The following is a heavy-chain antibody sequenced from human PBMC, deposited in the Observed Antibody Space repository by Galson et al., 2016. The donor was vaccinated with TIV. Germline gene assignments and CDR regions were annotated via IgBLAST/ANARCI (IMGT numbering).Heavy chain of an antibody. CDR2: LDPEEAET. CDR1: GYTLNALS. D-gene: IGHD2-2*01. J-gene: IGHJ6*02. V-gene: IGHV1-24*01. Sequence: SVKVSCKVSGYTLNALSIHWVRQAPGKGLEWMGGLDPEEAETFYAHMFQGRVTMTEDTSTDKAYMELINLRSEDTAVYYCVTADTSKSFYYYYYGMDVWGQGTTVTVSS. CDR3: VTADTSKSFYYYYYGMDV.